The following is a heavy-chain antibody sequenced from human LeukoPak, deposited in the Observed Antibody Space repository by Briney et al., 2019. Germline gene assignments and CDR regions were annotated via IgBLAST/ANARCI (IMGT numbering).Heavy chain of an antibody. V-gene: IGHV4-31*03. D-gene: IGHD3-3*01. CDR1: GGSISSGGYY. CDR2: IYYSGST. CDR3: ARVYDFWSGYYSFDY. Sequence: SQTLSLTCTVSGGSISSGGYYWSWICQHPGKGLEWIGYIYYSGSTYYNPSLKSRVTISVDTSKNQFSLKLSSVTAADTAVYYCARVYDFWSGYYSFDYWGQGTLVTVSS. J-gene: IGHJ4*02.